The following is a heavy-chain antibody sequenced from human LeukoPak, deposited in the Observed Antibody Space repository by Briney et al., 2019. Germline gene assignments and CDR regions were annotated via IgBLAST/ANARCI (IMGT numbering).Heavy chain of an antibody. J-gene: IGHJ4*02. CDR2: ISWNSGSI. CDR1: GFTFDDYA. V-gene: IGHV3-9*01. D-gene: IGHD3-3*01. Sequence: PGGSLRLSCAAPGFTFDDYAMHWVRQAPGKGLEWVSGISWNSGSIGYADSVKGRFTISRDNAKNSLYLQMNSLRAEDTALYYCAKAELLEWFPMTSFDYWGQGTLVTVSS. CDR3: AKAELLEWFPMTSFDY.